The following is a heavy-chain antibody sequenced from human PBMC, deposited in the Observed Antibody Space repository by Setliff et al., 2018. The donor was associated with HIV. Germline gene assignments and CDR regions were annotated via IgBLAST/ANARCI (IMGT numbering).Heavy chain of an antibody. D-gene: IGHD2-15*01. CDR3: ARNPCSGGSCPDAFDI. CDR2: IYISGST. CDR1: GGSISSYY. Sequence: SETLSLTCTVSGGSISSYYWGWIRQPAGKGLEWIGHIYISGSTNYNPSFNSRVTMSVDTSKNQFSLRLTSVTAADTAVYYCARNPCSGGSCPDAFDIWGQGTMVTVSS. J-gene: IGHJ3*02. V-gene: IGHV4-4*07.